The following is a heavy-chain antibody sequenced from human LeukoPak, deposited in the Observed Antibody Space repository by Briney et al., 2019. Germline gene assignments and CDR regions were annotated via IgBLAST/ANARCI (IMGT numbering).Heavy chain of an antibody. CDR2: IWYDGNNK. J-gene: IGHJ4*02. D-gene: IGHD6-19*01. Sequence: GGSLRLSCAASGFTFSVYGMYWVRQAPGKGLEWVAVIWYDGNNKYYADSVKGRFTISRDNSKNTLYLQMNGLRAEDAAVYYCARVQWLDNYYFDYWGQGTLVTVSS. CDR3: ARVQWLDNYYFDY. CDR1: GFTFSVYG. V-gene: IGHV3-33*01.